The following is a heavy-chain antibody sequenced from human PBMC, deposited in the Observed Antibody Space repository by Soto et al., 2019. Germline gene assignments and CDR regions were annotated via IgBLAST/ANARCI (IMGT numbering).Heavy chain of an antibody. J-gene: IGHJ3*02. Sequence: PSETLSLTCTVSGGSISSYYWSWIRQPPGKGLEWIGYIYYSGSTNYNPSLKSRVTISVDTSKNQFSLKLSSVTAADTAVYYCARQVMITFWGVIVYDAFDIWGQGTMVTVSS. D-gene: IGHD3-16*02. CDR2: IYYSGST. V-gene: IGHV4-59*08. CDR3: ARQVMITFWGVIVYDAFDI. CDR1: GGSISSYY.